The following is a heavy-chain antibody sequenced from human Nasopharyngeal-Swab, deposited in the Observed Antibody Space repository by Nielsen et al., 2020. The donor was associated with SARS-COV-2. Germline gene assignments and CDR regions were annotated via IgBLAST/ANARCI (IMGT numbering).Heavy chain of an antibody. CDR3: ARGLGYCSSTSCYA. Sequence: ASVKVSCKASGYTFTSYDINWVRQATGQGLEWMGWMNPNSGNTGYAQKFQDRVTMTRNTSISTAYMELSSLRSEDTAVYYCARGLGYCSSTSCYAWGQGTLVTVSS. J-gene: IGHJ5*02. D-gene: IGHD2-2*01. CDR2: MNPNSGNT. CDR1: GYTFTSYD. V-gene: IGHV1-8*01.